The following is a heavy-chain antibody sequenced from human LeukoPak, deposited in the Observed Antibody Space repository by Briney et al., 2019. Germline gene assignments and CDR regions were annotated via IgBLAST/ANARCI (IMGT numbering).Heavy chain of an antibody. CDR1: GYTFTGYY. CDR2: INPNSGGT. CDR3: ASGLDSTSPRSGYYYNYIDV. J-gene: IGHJ6*03. V-gene: IGHV1-2*02. Sequence: GASVKVSCKASGYTFTGYYMHWVRQAPGQGLEWMGWINPNSGGTNYAQKFQGRVTMTRDTSISTAYMELSRLRSDDTAVYYCASGLDSTSPRSGYYYNYIDVRGKETTVTVSS. D-gene: IGHD6-13*01.